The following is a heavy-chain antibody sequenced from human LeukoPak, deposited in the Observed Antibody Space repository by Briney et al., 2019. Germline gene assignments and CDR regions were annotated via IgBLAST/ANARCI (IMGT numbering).Heavy chain of an antibody. D-gene: IGHD2-2*03. J-gene: IGHJ6*02. CDR2: ISSSGRTI. CDR1: GFTFSSYE. V-gene: IGHV3-48*03. CDR3: ARGDGYCSSTSCYAGPSYGLDV. Sequence: GGSLRLSCAASGFTFSSYEFNWVRQAPGKGLEWVSYISSSGRTIFYADSVKGRFTISTDKAKNSLYLQMNSLRDEDTAVYHCARGDGYCSSTSCYAGPSYGLDVWGQGTTVTVSS.